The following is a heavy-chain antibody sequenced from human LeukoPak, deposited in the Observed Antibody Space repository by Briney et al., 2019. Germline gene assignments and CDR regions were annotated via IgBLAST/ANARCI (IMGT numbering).Heavy chain of an antibody. CDR3: AKDLRTAISGVGIPVYYYYMDV. CDR2: IWDDGSNK. V-gene: IGHV3-33*06. Sequence: GGSLRLSCAASGFTFISYGMHWVRQAPGKGLEWVALIWDDGSNKYYADSVKGRFTISRDTSKNTLYLQMNSLRAEDTAVYYCAKDLRTAISGVGIPVYYYYMDVWGKGTTVTVSS. J-gene: IGHJ6*03. CDR1: GFTFISYG. D-gene: IGHD3-3*01.